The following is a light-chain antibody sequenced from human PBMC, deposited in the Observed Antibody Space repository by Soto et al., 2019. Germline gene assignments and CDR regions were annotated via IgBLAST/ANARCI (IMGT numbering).Light chain of an antibody. CDR1: QSVSRD. V-gene: IGKV3-11*01. J-gene: IGKJ2*02. CDR2: DAS. CDR3: QQRHNSCT. Sequence: EIVLTQSPGTLYLSPGERATLSCRASQSVSRDLAWYQQKPGQAPRLLIYDASNRAAGTPAKFSGSGSGTDFTLTISGLEPEDFAVYHCQQRHNSCTFGQGTKVELK.